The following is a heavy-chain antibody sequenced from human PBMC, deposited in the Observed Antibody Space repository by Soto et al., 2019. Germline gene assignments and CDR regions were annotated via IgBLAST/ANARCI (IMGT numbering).Heavy chain of an antibody. J-gene: IGHJ5*02. CDR2: IYNSGST. Sequence: QVQLQESGPGLVKPSETLSLTCAVSGGSISSYYWSWIRQPPGKGLEWIGYIYNSGSTDYNPSLESRVTISVDTSKNQFSLKLSSVTAADTAVYYCARGDYYVSAVWLDPWGPGTLVTVSS. V-gene: IGHV4-59*01. CDR1: GGSISSYY. CDR3: ARGDYYVSAVWLDP. D-gene: IGHD3-16*01.